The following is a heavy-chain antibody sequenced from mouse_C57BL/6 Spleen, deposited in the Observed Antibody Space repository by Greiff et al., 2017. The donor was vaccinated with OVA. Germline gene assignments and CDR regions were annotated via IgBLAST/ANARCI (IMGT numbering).Heavy chain of an antibody. J-gene: IGHJ2*01. V-gene: IGHV1-64*01. CDR1: GYTFTSYW. D-gene: IGHD1-1*01. CDR3: ARGTTVVEDYCDY. Sequence: QVQLQQPGAELVKPGASVKLSCKASGYTFTSYWMHWVKQRPGQGLEWIGMIHPNSGSTNYNEKFKSKATLTVDKSSSTAYMQLSSLTSEDSAVYYCARGTTVVEDYCDYWGQGTTLTVSS. CDR2: IHPNSGST.